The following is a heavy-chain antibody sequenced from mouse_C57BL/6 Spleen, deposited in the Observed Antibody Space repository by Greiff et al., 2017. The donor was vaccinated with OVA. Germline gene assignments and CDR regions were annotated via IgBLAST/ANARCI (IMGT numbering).Heavy chain of an antibody. CDR3: ARGEENYYGSSSLFDY. Sequence: VQLQQSGAELVKPGASVKMSCKASGYTFTTYPIEWMKQNPGKSLEWIGNFHPYNDDTKYNEKFKGKATLTVEKSSSTVYLELSRLTSDDSAVYYCARGEENYYGSSSLFDYWGQGTTLTVSS. CDR1: GYTFTTYP. CDR2: FHPYNDDT. D-gene: IGHD1-1*01. J-gene: IGHJ2*01. V-gene: IGHV1-47*01.